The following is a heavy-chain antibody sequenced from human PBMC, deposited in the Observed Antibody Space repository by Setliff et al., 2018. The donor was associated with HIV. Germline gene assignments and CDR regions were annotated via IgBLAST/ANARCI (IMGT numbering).Heavy chain of an antibody. CDR1: GYSLTELS. CDR3: APVSSGWFDP. CDR2: FDPDDGET. Sequence: ASVKVSCKVSGYSLTELSMHWVRQAPGKGLEWMGGFDPDDGETVYAQQFQGRVTMTEDTSTDTAYMGLTSLRSEDTAMYYCAPVSSGWFDPWGQGTLVTVSS. J-gene: IGHJ5*02. V-gene: IGHV1-24*01. D-gene: IGHD6-25*01.